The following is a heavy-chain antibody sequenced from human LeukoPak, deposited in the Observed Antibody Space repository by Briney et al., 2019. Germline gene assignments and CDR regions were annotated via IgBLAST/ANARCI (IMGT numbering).Heavy chain of an antibody. CDR1: GGPIRIYS. CDR3: ARWDDSAWGFGN. V-gene: IGHV4-59*08. Sequence: SETLSLTCIFSGGPIRIYSWNGIRQPPGRGLEGVGYISHSGTTSYNSSLKSRVTISVDTSKNQLSLKLTSVTAADTAVYYCARWDDSAWGFGNWGPGTLVTVSS. J-gene: IGHJ4*02. D-gene: IGHD6-19*01. CDR2: ISHSGTT.